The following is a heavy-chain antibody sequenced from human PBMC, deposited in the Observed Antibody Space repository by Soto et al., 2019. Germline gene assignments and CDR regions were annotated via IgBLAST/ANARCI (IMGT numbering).Heavy chain of an antibody. CDR3: ASERTAQYFGF. J-gene: IGHJ4*02. CDR1: GGTFSSHG. CDR2: IIPTFGTP. V-gene: IGHV1-69*06. Sequence: QVQLVQSGTVVQRRGSSVKVSCQASGGTFSSHGMAWVRQAPGQGLEWMGGIIPTFGTPTYAPKFQGRVTIPADKSPNTAYMELSSLRSEDTGVYYCASERTAQYFGFWGQGTLITVSS.